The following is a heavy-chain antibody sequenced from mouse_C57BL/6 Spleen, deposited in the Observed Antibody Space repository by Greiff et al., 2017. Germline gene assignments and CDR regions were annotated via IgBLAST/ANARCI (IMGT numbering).Heavy chain of an antibody. Sequence: QVQLQQPGAELVRPGSSVKLSCKASGYTFTSYWMDWVKQRPGQGLEWIGNIYPSDSETHYNQKFKDKATLTVDKSSSTAYMQLSSLTSEDSAVYYCARSGTGTDCFDYWGQGTTLTVSS. CDR1: GYTFTSYW. CDR3: ARSGTGTDCFDY. J-gene: IGHJ2*01. CDR2: IYPSDSET. V-gene: IGHV1-61*01. D-gene: IGHD4-1*01.